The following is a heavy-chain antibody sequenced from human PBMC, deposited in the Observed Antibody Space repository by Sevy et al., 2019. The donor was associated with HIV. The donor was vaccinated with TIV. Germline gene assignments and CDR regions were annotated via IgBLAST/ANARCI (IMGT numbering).Heavy chain of an antibody. CDR1: GFTFSGYA. CDR3: VRETGGSGSAGYFGD. J-gene: IGHJ4*02. Sequence: GGSLRLSCAASGFTFSGYAMHWVRQAPGKGLEWLAVISYDGSIKYYTDSVKGRFTISRDDAKNTVYVEMTSLTVEDTALYYCVRETGGSGSAGYFGDWGQGTLVTVSS. D-gene: IGHD2-15*01. CDR2: ISYDGSIK. V-gene: IGHV3-30*04.